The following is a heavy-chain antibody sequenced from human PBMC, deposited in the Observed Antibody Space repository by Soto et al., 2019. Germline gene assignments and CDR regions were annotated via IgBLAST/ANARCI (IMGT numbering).Heavy chain of an antibody. Sequence: EVQLVESGGGLIQPGGSLRLSCEASGFTVSSNYRSWVRQAPGKGLEWVSVIYSGGSTYYADSVKGRFTISRDNSKNTLYLQMNSLRAEDTAVYYCASYGSGRHFDYWGQGTLVTVSS. CDR2: IYSGGST. CDR3: ASYGSGRHFDY. D-gene: IGHD3-10*01. V-gene: IGHV3-53*01. CDR1: GFTVSSNY. J-gene: IGHJ4*02.